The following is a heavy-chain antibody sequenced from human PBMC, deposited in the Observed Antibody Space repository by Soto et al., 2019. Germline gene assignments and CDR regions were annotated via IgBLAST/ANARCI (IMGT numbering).Heavy chain of an antibody. Sequence: QVQLVESGGGVVQPGRSLRLSCAASGFTFSSYAMHWVRQAPGKGLEWVAVISYDGSNKYYADSVKGRFTISRDNSKNXLXPPLNRLSAADTAVYCCARDRGHYVWGSYSSTYFDYWGQGTLVTVSS. CDR1: GFTFSSYA. D-gene: IGHD3-16*02. V-gene: IGHV3-30-3*01. J-gene: IGHJ4*02. CDR3: ARDRGHYVWGSYSSTYFDY. CDR2: ISYDGSNK.